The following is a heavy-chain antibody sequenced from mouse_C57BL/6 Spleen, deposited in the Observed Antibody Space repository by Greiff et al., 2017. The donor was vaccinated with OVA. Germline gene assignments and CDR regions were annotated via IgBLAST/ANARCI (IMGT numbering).Heavy chain of an antibody. Sequence: QVQLQQPGAELVKPGASVKMSCKASGYTFTSYWITWVKQRPGQGLEWIGEIDPSDSYTNYNQKFKGKATLTVDTSSSTAYMQLSSLTSEDSAVYYCALAYYSNYGFAYWGQGTLVTVSA. J-gene: IGHJ3*01. V-gene: IGHV1-69*02. CDR3: ALAYYSNYGFAY. CDR2: IDPSDSYT. CDR1: GYTFTSYW. D-gene: IGHD2-5*01.